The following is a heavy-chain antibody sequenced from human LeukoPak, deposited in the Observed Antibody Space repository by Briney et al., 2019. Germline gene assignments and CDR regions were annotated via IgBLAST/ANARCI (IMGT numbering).Heavy chain of an antibody. D-gene: IGHD6-13*01. CDR1: GGSISSYY. CDR3: ARAKYNSSAPRPSGGYGMDV. CDR2: IYYSGST. V-gene: IGHV4-59*01. Sequence: PSETLSLTCTVSGGSISSYYWSWIRQPPGKGLEWIGYIYYSGSTNYNPSLKSRVTISVDTSKNQFSLKLSSVTAADTAVYYCARAKYNSSAPRPSGGYGMDVWGQGTTVTVSS. J-gene: IGHJ6*02.